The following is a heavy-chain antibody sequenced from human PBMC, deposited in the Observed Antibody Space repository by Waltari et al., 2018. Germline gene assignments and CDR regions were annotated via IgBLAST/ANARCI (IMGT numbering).Heavy chain of an antibody. Sequence: QVQLVQSGAEVKQSGASVKVSCQASGYTFTSYPMHWVRQAPGQRVEWMGWINAGNGDTRYSQKFQGRVTISRDTSASTAYMEVSSLRSEDTAVYYWARVSGYSSGHFGGYYFDYWGQGTLVTVSS. CDR3: ARVSGYSSGHFGGYYFDY. CDR1: GYTFTSYP. CDR2: INAGNGDT. D-gene: IGHD6-19*01. J-gene: IGHJ4*02. V-gene: IGHV1-3*01.